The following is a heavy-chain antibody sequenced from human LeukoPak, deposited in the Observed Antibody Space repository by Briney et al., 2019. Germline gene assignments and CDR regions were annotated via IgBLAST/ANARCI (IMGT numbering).Heavy chain of an antibody. CDR1: GGTFSSYA. CDR2: IIPIFGTA. CDR3: ARGTQRGPYYYYYGMDV. Sequence: GASVKVSCKASGGTFSSYAISWVRQAPGQGLEWMGGIIPIFGTANYARKFQGRVTITADESTSTAYMELSSLRSEDTAVYYCARGTQRGPYYYYYGMDVWGQGTTVTVSS. V-gene: IGHV1-69*13. J-gene: IGHJ6*02. D-gene: IGHD1-14*01.